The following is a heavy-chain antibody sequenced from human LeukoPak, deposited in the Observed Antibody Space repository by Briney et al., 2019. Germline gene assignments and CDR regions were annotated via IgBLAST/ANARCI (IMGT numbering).Heavy chain of an antibody. V-gene: IGHV3-23*01. D-gene: IGHD2-2*01. CDR1: GFTFSSYA. CDR3: ARVMDSSTLYNFQY. J-gene: IGHJ1*01. Sequence: GGSLRLSCAASGFTFSSYAMSWVRQAPGKGLEWVSAISGSGGSTYYADSVKGRFTVSRDNYQNTLYLQINSLRPDDSGLYYCARVMDSSTLYNFQYWGQGTLVTVSS. CDR2: ISGSGGST.